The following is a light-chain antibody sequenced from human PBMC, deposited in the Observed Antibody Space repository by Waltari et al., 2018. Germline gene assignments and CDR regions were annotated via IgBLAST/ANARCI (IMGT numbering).Light chain of an antibody. CDR1: SSNIGAGYD. CDR2: GNS. Sequence: QSVLTQPPSVSGAPGQRVTISCTGSSSNIGAGYDVHLSQQLPGTAPKLLIYGNSIRPSGVPDRFSGSKSGTSASLAITGLQAEDEADYYCQSYDSSLSAYVVFGGGTKLTVL. V-gene: IGLV1-40*01. CDR3: QSYDSSLSAYVV. J-gene: IGLJ2*01.